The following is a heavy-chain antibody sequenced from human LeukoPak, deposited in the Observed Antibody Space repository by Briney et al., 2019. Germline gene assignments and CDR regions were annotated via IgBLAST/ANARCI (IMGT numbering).Heavy chain of an antibody. CDR3: AKDQTFVLLWFGELLSNGGNYFDY. V-gene: IGHV1-24*01. Sequence: ASVKVSCKVSGYTLTELSMHWVRQAPGKGLEWMGGFDPEDGETIYAQKFQGRVTMTEDTSTDTAYMELSSLRSEDTAVYYCAKDQTFVLLWFGELLSNGGNYFDYWGQGTLVTVSS. J-gene: IGHJ4*02. CDR1: GYTLTELS. D-gene: IGHD3-10*01. CDR2: FDPEDGET.